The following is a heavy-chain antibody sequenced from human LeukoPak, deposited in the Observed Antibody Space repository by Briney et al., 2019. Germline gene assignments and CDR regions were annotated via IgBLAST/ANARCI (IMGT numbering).Heavy chain of an antibody. V-gene: IGHV4-4*07. CDR2: IYTSGST. Sequence: PSETLSLTCTVSGDSISGYYWSWIRQPPGKGLEWIGRIYTSGSTNYNPSLKSRVTMSVDTSKNQFSLKLSSVTAADTAVYYCARDGQGIDYFDYWGQGTLVTVSS. J-gene: IGHJ4*02. CDR3: ARDGQGIDYFDY. CDR1: GDSISGYY.